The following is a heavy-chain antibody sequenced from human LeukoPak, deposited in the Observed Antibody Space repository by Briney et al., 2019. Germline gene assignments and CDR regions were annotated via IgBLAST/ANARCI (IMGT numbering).Heavy chain of an antibody. D-gene: IGHD2-2*01. Sequence: ASVRVSCKSSGYTFTDYDINWVRQATGQGLEWMGWMNPNSGNTGYAQKFQGRVTMTRDTSTSTAYMDLSRLRSDDTAVYYCARVGYCSTTSCSPYNWFDPWGQGTLVTVSS. CDR3: ARVGYCSTTSCSPYNWFDP. CDR2: MNPNSGNT. CDR1: GYTFTDYD. J-gene: IGHJ5*02. V-gene: IGHV1-8*02.